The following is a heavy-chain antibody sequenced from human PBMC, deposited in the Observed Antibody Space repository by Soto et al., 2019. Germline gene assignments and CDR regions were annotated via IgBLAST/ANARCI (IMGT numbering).Heavy chain of an antibody. D-gene: IGHD3-22*01. CDR3: AREVVVFGVIIPTPIGV. V-gene: IGHV3-48*03. Sequence: PEGSLRLSCVASGCTRSGYEMNWVRQAPGKGLEWVSYISGSGSTIYYGDSVKGRFTISRDNAKDSLYLQMNSLRAEDTAVYYCAREVVVFGVIIPTPIGVWGQGSTFTVSS. J-gene: IGHJ6*02. CDR2: ISGSGSTI. CDR1: GCTRSGYE.